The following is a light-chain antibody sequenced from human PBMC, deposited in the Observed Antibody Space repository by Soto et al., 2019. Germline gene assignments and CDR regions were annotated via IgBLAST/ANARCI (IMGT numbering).Light chain of an antibody. CDR1: QSVSGSY. CDR3: QQYASSPRT. V-gene: IGKV3-20*01. CDR2: DAS. Sequence: EIMLTRAPGTLSLSPGDRATLSCRASQSVSGSYLAWYQQKPGQAPRLLIYDASSRATGIPDRFSGSGSGTDFTLTISRLEPEDFAVYYCQQYASSPRTFGQGTKVDIK. J-gene: IGKJ1*01.